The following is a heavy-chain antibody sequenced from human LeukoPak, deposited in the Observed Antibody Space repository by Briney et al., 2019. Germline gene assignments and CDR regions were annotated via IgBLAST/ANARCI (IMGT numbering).Heavy chain of an antibody. V-gene: IGHV3-9*01. D-gene: IGHD2-2*01. J-gene: IGHJ6*02. CDR1: GFTFDDYA. CDR2: ISWNSGSI. CDR3: AKDIEYQPIYGMDV. Sequence: GGSLRLSCAASGFTFDDYAMHWVRQAPGKGLEWVSGISWNSGSIGYADSVKGRFTISRDNAKNSLYLQMNSLRAEDTALYYCAKDIEYQPIYGMDVWGQGTTVTVSS.